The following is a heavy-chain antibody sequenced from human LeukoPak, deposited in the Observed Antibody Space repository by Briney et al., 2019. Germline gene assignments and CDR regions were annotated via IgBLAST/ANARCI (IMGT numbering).Heavy chain of an antibody. D-gene: IGHD5-18*01. CDR2: ISSSGSTI. CDR3: ARHRRLYSYGWHFDY. J-gene: IGHJ4*02. Sequence: GGSLRLSCAASGFTFSDYYMSWIRQAPGKGLEWVSYISSSGSTIYYADSVKGRFTISRDNAKNSLYLQMNSLRAEDTAVYYCARHRRLYSYGWHFDYWGQGTLVTVSS. CDR1: GFTFSDYY. V-gene: IGHV3-11*01.